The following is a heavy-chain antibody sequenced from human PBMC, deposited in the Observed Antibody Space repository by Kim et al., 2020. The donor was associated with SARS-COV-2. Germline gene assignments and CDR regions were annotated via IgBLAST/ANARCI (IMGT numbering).Heavy chain of an antibody. V-gene: IGHV3-15*01. J-gene: IGHJ6*02. Sequence: GGSLRRSCVASGFTFKYAWMNWVRQAPGKGLEWVGRIKSKLDGGTTDYAAPVKGRFTISRDDSKNMVYLHMISLKIADSAIYYCTYQHGPFLVGRDVWGQGTTVTVSS. CDR3: TYQHGPFLVGRDV. CDR1: GFTFKYAW. CDR2: IKSKLDGGTT. D-gene: IGHD1-26*01.